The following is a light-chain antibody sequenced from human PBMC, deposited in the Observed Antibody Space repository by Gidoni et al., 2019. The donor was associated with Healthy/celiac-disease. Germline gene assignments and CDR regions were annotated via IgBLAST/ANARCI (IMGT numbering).Light chain of an antibody. Sequence: DIVLTQSPATLSLSPGERATLSCRASQSVSSYLALYQQKPGQAPRLLIYDASNRATGIPAGFSGSGSGTDFTLTISSLEPEDFAVYYCQQRSNWTPEITFGQGTRLEIK. CDR1: QSVSSY. CDR2: DAS. CDR3: QQRSNWTPEIT. J-gene: IGKJ5*01. V-gene: IGKV3-11*01.